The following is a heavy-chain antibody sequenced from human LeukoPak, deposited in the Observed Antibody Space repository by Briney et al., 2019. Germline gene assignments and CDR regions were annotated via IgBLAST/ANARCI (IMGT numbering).Heavy chain of an antibody. CDR1: GFTFSSYA. Sequence: PGGSLRLSCAASGFTFSSYAMSWVRQAPGKGLEWVANINQDGSERNYVDSVKGRFTVSRDNAKTSLYLQMNSLRAEDTAIYYCARNAFDIWGQGTMVTVSS. CDR2: INQDGSER. J-gene: IGHJ3*02. V-gene: IGHV3-7*01. CDR3: ARNAFDI.